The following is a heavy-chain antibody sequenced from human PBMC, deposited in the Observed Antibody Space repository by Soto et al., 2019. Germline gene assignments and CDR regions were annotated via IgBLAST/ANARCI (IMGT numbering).Heavy chain of an antibody. D-gene: IGHD6-19*01. CDR3: ARDPSSGWSGFDY. V-gene: IGHV3-21*01. Sequence: GGSLRLSCAASGFTFSSYSMNWVRQAPGKGLEWVSSISSSSSYIYYADSVKGRFTISRDNAKNSLYLQMNSLRAEDTAVYYCARDPSSGWSGFDYWGQGTLVTV. CDR2: ISSSSSYI. CDR1: GFTFSSYS. J-gene: IGHJ4*02.